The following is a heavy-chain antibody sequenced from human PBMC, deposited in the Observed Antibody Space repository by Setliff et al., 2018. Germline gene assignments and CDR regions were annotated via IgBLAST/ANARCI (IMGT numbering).Heavy chain of an antibody. CDR1: GFTFSSYA. Sequence: GGSLRLACAASGFTFSSYATSWVRQAPGKGMEWVSAISGSGGSTYYADSVKGRFTMSRDNSKKTLYLQMNSLRAEDTALYYCAKGGIVATYWTYWYFDLWGRGTLVTVSS. CDR3: AKGGIVATYWTYWYFDL. D-gene: IGHD5-12*01. CDR2: ISGSGGST. V-gene: IGHV3-23*01. J-gene: IGHJ2*01.